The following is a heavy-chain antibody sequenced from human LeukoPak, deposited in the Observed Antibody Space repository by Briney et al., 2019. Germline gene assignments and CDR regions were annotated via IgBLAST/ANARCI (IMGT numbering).Heavy chain of an antibody. CDR1: GGSISSGDYY. V-gene: IGHV4-30-4*01. CDR2: IYYSGST. D-gene: IGHD3-10*01. Sequence: PSQTLSLTCTVSGGSISSGDYYWSWIRQPPGKGLEWIGYIYYSGSTYYNPSLKSRVAISVDTSKNQFSLKLSSVTAADTAVYYCARERVTMVRGVISNWFDLWGQGTLVTVSS. CDR3: ARERVTMVRGVISNWFDL. J-gene: IGHJ5*02.